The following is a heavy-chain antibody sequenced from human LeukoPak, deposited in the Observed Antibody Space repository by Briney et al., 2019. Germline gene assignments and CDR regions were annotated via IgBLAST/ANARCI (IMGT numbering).Heavy chain of an antibody. J-gene: IGHJ4*02. CDR3: ARDSPDYGDYRPFDY. CDR1: GGSISSGGYY. D-gene: IGHD4-17*01. V-gene: IGHV4-31*03. Sequence: SQTLSPTCTVSGGSISSGGYYWSWIRQHPGKGLEWIGYIYYSGSTYYNPSLKSRVTISVDTSKNQFSLKLSSVTAADTAVYYCARDSPDYGDYRPFDYWGQGTLVTVSS. CDR2: IYYSGST.